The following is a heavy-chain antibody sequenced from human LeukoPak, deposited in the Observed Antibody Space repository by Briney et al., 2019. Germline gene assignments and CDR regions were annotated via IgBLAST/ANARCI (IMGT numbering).Heavy chain of an antibody. Sequence: SETLSLTCTVSGGSISSYYWSWIRQPPGKGPEWIGYIYYSGSTNYNPSLKSRVTISVDTSKNQFSLKLSSVTAADTAVYYCARGAVRVRVDYWGQGTLVTVSS. V-gene: IGHV4-59*01. J-gene: IGHJ4*02. D-gene: IGHD3-10*02. CDR3: ARGAVRVRVDY. CDR1: GGSISSYY. CDR2: IYYSGST.